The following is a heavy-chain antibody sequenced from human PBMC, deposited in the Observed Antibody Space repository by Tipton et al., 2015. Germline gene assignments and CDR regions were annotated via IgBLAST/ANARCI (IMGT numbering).Heavy chain of an antibody. CDR1: GFSIVGYW. Sequence: VQLVQSGAEVIKPGESLKISCKASGFSIVGYWIAWVRQTPGKGLEWMGIFYAGDSDTRYSPSFEGQVTISADIFINTAYLQWSSPEASDTAIYYCARRRGGYSGLDFDYWGQGTLVTVSS. J-gene: IGHJ4*02. CDR3: ARRRGGYSGLDFDY. V-gene: IGHV5-51*01. D-gene: IGHD5-12*01. CDR2: FYAGDSDT.